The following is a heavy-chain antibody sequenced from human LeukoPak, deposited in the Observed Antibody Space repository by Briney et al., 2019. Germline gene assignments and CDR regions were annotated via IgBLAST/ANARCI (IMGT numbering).Heavy chain of an antibody. CDR2: INSDGSST. V-gene: IGHV3-74*01. D-gene: IGHD3-3*01. CDR1: GFTFSSYW. J-gene: IGHJ4*02. Sequence: GGSLRLSCAASGFTFSSYWMHWVRQAPGKGLVWVSRINSDGSSTSYADSVKGRFTISRDNAKNTLYLQMNSLRAEDTAVYYCASGGGYDFWSGSWIPHYFDYWCQGTLVTVSS. CDR3: ASGGGYDFWSGSWIPHYFDY.